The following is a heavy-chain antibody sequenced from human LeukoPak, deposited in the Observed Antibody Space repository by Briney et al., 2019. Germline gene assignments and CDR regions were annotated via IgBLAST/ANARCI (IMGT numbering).Heavy chain of an antibody. Sequence: GSLRLSCAASGSTVSSNYMNWVRQPPGKGLEWIGEINHSGSTNYNPSLKSRVTISVDTSKNQFSLKLSSVTAADTAVYYCARGRYVADYWGQGTLVTVSS. D-gene: IGHD3-10*02. CDR3: ARGRYVADY. J-gene: IGHJ4*02. CDR1: GSTVSSNY. V-gene: IGHV4-34*01. CDR2: INHSGST.